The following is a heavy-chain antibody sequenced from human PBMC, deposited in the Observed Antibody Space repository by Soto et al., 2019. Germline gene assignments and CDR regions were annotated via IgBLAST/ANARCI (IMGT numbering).Heavy chain of an antibody. CDR2: IVVGSGDT. D-gene: IGHD2-15*01. J-gene: IGHJ6*02. CDR1: GFTFSGSA. CDR3: AAADRTVVTSYYYGLNV. V-gene: IGHV1-58*01. Sequence: AASVKVSCKASGFTFSGSAVQWVRQARGQRLEWIGWIVVGSGDTIYAQKFKERVTITRDMSASTAYMQLSSLRSEDTAVYYCAAADRTVVTSYYYGLNVWGQGTTVTVSS.